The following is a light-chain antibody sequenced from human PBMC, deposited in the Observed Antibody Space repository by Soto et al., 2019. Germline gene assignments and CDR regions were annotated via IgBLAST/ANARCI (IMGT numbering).Light chain of an antibody. CDR3: QQYHYWPIT. V-gene: IGKV3-15*01. J-gene: IGKJ5*01. CDR2: GAS. CDR1: QSVASS. Sequence: ERVMTQSPPTLSASPGERVTLSCRASQSVASSVAWYQQKPGQAPRLILYGASTRATGFPARFSGSGSGTEFTLTISSLQSEDFAVYLCQQYHYWPITFGQGTRLEIK.